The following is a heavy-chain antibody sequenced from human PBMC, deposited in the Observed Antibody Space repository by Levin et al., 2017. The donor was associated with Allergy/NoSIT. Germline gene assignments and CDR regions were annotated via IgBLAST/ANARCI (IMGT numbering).Heavy chain of an antibody. CDR2: INHSRST. CDR1: GGSFSGYY. D-gene: IGHD6-13*01. V-gene: IGHV4-34*01. CDR3: ALCAAAGTFDY. Sequence: SETLSLTCAVYGGSFSGYYWSWIRQPPGKGLEWIGEINHSRSTNYNPSLKSRVTISVDTSKNQFSLKLSSVTAADTAVYYCALCAAAGTFDYWGQGTLVTVSS. J-gene: IGHJ4*02.